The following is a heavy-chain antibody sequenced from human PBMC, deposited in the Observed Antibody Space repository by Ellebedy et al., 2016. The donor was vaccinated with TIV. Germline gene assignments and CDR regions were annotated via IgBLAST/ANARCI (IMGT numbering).Heavy chain of an antibody. CDR3: AKYQGEYRHFDS. D-gene: IGHD5-18*01. Sequence: GESLKISCAASGFTFSSYAMTWVRQAPGKGLEWVSGISGSGGGTYYADSVKGRFTISRDNSMDTLYLQMNSLRVEDTAAYFCAKYQGEYRHFDSWGQGTPVTVSS. J-gene: IGHJ4*02. V-gene: IGHV3-23*01. CDR1: GFTFSSYA. CDR2: ISGSGGGT.